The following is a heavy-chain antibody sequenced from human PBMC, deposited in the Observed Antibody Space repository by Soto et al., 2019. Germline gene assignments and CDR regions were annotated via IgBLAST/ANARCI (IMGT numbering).Heavy chain of an antibody. CDR1: GGSMSSSSYY. V-gene: IGHV4-31*03. CDR2: IYYSGST. D-gene: IGHD2-21*02. Sequence: PSETLSLTCTVSGGSMSSSSYYWSWIRQHPGKGLEWIGYIYYSGSTYYNPSLKSRVTISVDTSKNQFSLKLSSVTAADTAVYYCARDRVVVTAIRDYYYGMDVWGQGTTVTVSS. CDR3: ARDRVVVTAIRDYYYGMDV. J-gene: IGHJ6*02.